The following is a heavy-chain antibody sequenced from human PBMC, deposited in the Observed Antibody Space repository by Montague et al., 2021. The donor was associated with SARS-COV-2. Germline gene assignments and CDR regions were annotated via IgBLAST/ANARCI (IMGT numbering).Heavy chain of an antibody. V-gene: IGHV4-39*01. CDR3: ARQLSLTSGTGFDY. D-gene: IGHD6-13*01. CDR2: FFYPGST. Sequence: SETLSLTCTVSGGSISNSSYYWGWIRQPPGRGLEWVGSFFYPGSTYYKSSLISRVILSVDTSKNQVSLRLTSVTAADTAVYFCARQLSLTSGTGFDYWGQGTVVAVSS. CDR1: GGSISNSSYY. J-gene: IGHJ4*02.